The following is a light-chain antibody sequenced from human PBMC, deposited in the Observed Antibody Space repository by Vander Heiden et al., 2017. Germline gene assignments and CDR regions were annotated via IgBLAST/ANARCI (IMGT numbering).Light chain of an antibody. J-gene: IGKJ2*01. CDR1: KSISTY. CDR2: AAS. V-gene: IGKV1-39*01. CDR3: QQSHDNPRN. Sequence: DIQMTQAPSSLSASVGDRVTIICRASKSISTYLNWYQQKPGKAPELLIYAASTLQNWVPSRFSSSGSGTAFTLTISSLQPEDFATYYCQQSHDNPRNFGRGTKLEIK.